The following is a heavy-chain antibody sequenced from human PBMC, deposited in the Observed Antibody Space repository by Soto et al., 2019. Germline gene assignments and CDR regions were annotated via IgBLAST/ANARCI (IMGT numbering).Heavy chain of an antibody. CDR1: GGTFSSYA. J-gene: IGHJ6*02. V-gene: IGHV1-69*06. D-gene: IGHD2-2*01. Sequence: QVQLVQSGAEVKKPGSSVKVSCKASGGTFSSYAISWVRQAPGQGLEWMGGIIPISETTNYAQKFQGRVTITADKSKNTAYMELSSLRSEHTAVYYCARSQGICTSLDIYYYFSYGMDVWGQGTTVTVSS. CDR2: IIPISETT. CDR3: ARSQGICTSLDIYYYFSYGMDV.